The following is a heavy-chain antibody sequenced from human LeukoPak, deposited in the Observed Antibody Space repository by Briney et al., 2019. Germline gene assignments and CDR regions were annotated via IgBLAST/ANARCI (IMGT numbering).Heavy chain of an antibody. Sequence: SETLSLTCTVSGGSISSSSYYWGWIRQPPGKGLEWIGSIYYSGSTYYNPSLKSRVTISVDTSKNQFSLKLSSVTAADTAVYYCARGLTVAWAYYDSKRVRFDPWGQGTLVTVSS. V-gene: IGHV4-39*07. CDR2: IYYSGST. D-gene: IGHD3-22*01. J-gene: IGHJ5*02. CDR1: GGSISSSSYY. CDR3: ARGLTVAWAYYDSKRVRFDP.